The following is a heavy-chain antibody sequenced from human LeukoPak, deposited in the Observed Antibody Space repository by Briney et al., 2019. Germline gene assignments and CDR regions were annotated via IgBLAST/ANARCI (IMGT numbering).Heavy chain of an antibody. V-gene: IGHV1-69*05. Sequence: GASVKVSCKASGGTFSSYAISWVRQAPGQGLEWMGGIIPIFGTANYAQKFQGRVTITTDESTSTAYMELSSLRSEDTAVYYCARAYCSSTSCYHNSNWFAPWGQGTLVTVSS. CDR1: GGTFSSYA. CDR2: IIPIFGTA. J-gene: IGHJ5*02. D-gene: IGHD2-2*01. CDR3: ARAYCSSTSCYHNSNWFAP.